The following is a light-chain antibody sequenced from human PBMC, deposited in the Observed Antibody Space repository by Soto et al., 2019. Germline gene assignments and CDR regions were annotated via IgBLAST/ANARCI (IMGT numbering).Light chain of an antibody. J-gene: IGLJ1*01. Sequence: VLAQPRPPSWSSGQAITISCPGTSSDVGGYNYVSWYQQHPGKAPKLMIYDVSNRPSGVSNRFSGSKSGNTASLTISGLQAEDEADYYCSSYTSSSTIFGTGTKVTVL. CDR1: SSDVGGYNY. CDR3: SSYTSSSTI. V-gene: IGLV2-14*01. CDR2: DVS.